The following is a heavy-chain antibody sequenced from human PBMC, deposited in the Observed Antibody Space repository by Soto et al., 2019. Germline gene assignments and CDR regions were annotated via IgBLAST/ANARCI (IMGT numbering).Heavy chain of an antibody. Sequence: QVQLVQSGAEVKKPGASVKVSCKASGYTFTSYGISWVRQAPGQGLEWMGWISAYNGNTNYAQKLQGRVTMTTDTXMSTAYMELRSLRSDDTAVYYCAIDLSVRGSSPWDCWGQGTLVTVSS. CDR2: ISAYNGNT. D-gene: IGHD3-10*01. V-gene: IGHV1-18*01. CDR3: AIDLSVRGSSPWDC. CDR1: GYTFTSYG. J-gene: IGHJ4*02.